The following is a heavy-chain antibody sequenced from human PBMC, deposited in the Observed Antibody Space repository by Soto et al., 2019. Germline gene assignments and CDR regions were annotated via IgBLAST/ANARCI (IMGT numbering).Heavy chain of an antibody. CDR3: AKDLTRQLAYWLDP. CDR2: INAHSGGT. J-gene: IGHJ5*02. Sequence: SVEVSFKASGFSFTGYYIHWLRQAPGQGLEWMGWINAHSGGTEYAQKFQGRVTLTRDTSIATAYLTLTSLTSDDTALYYCAKDLTRQLAYWLDPWGQGTQVTVSS. V-gene: IGHV1-2*02. CDR1: GFSFTGYY. D-gene: IGHD6-6*01.